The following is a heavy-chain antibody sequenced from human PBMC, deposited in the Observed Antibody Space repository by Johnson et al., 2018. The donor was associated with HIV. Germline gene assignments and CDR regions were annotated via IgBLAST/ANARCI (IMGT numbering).Heavy chain of an antibody. D-gene: IGHD3-9*01. CDR2: IFRVGDV. V-gene: IGHV3-66*02. Sequence: VQLVESGGGLVQPGGSLRLSCAASGITVGTNYMSWVRQAPGKGLEWVSVIFRVGDVYYADSVKGRFTISCDNSKNMVYLQMNSRRPEDTAVYYCARDGRDLVTRGSFDVWGQGTVVTVSS. CDR3: ARDGRDLVTRGSFDV. J-gene: IGHJ3*01. CDR1: GITVGTNY.